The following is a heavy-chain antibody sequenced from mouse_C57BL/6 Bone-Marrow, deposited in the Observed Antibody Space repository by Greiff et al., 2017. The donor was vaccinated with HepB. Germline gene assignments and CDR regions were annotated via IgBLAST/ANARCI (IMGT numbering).Heavy chain of an antibody. CDR3: ARRHYYGSSLWDY. Sequence: QVQLKESGAELARPGASVKLSCKASGYTFTSYGISWVKQRTGQGLEWIGEIYPRSSNTYYNEKFKGKATLTADKSSSTAYMELRSLTSEDSAVYFCARRHYYGSSLWDYWGQGTTLTVSS. CDR2: IYPRSSNT. CDR1: GYTFTSYG. J-gene: IGHJ2*01. V-gene: IGHV1-81*01. D-gene: IGHD1-1*01.